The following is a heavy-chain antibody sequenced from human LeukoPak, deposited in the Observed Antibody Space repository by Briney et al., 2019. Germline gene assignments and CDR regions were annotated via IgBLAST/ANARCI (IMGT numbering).Heavy chain of an antibody. CDR2: ISYSGST. CDR3: ATLEIGDYYFDY. D-gene: IGHD3-16*01. V-gene: IGHV4-39*01. CDR1: GGSISSCPYY. Sequence: SETLSLTCTVSGGSISSCPYYWGWVRQPPGKGLEWIGSISYSGSTYYNASLKSRVTISVDTSKNHFSLRLSSVTAADTAVYYCATLEIGDYYFDYWGQGTLVTVSS. J-gene: IGHJ4*02.